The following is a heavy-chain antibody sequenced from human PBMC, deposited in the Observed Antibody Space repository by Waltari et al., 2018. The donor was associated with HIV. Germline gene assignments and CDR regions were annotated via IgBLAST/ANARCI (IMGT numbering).Heavy chain of an antibody. V-gene: IGHV4-34*01. J-gene: IGHJ4*02. CDR3: ATMRSTIESPPSDS. Sequence: QVQLQQWGAGLLKPSETPSLTCAVYGGSFSDYYWSRSRQPTGKGLEWIGENSQRIITNSNPSLKSRVSVSVYTSKSQCSLQLTSVTAADTALYYCATMRSTIESPPSDSWGQGTLVTVSS. CDR2: NSQRIIT. CDR1: GGSFSDYY. D-gene: IGHD1-26*01.